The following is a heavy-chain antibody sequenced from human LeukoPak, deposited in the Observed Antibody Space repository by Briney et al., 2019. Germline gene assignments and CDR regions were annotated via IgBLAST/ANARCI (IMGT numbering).Heavy chain of an antibody. CDR3: ARYPGTTSYPFDY. CDR2: INPNSGGT. D-gene: IGHD1-1*01. Sequence: ASVKVSCKASGYTFTGYYMHWXRQAPGQGLEXMGWINPNSGGTNYAQKFQGRVTMTRDTSISTAYMELSRLRSDDTAVYYCARYPGTTSYPFDYWGQGTLVTVSS. J-gene: IGHJ4*02. V-gene: IGHV1-2*02. CDR1: GYTFTGYY.